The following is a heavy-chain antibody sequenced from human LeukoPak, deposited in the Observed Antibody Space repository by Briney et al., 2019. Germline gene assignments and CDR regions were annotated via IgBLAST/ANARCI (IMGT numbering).Heavy chain of an antibody. CDR1: GFTFDDYA. CDR3: AKDIGYYYYYGMDV. CDR2: ISWNSGSI. V-gene: IGHV3-9*01. J-gene: IGHJ6*02. Sequence: GRSLRLSCAASGFTFDDYAMHWVRQAPGKGLEWVSGISWNSGSIGYADSVKGRFTISRDNAKNSLYLQTNSLRAEDTALYYCAKDIGYYYYYGMDVWGQGTTVTVSS.